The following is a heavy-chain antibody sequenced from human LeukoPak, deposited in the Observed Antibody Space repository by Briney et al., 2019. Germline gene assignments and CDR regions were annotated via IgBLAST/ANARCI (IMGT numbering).Heavy chain of an antibody. D-gene: IGHD3-3*01. V-gene: IGHV3-23*01. CDR1: GFTFSSYS. Sequence: GGSLRLSCAASGFTFSSYSMTWVRQAPGKGLEWVSTISGSGDRTYIADSVKGRVTISRDNSKDTLYLQMNSLRAEDTAVYYCAKDRVYYDFWRLDYWGQGTLVTVSS. J-gene: IGHJ4*02. CDR3: AKDRVYYDFWRLDY. CDR2: ISGSGDRT.